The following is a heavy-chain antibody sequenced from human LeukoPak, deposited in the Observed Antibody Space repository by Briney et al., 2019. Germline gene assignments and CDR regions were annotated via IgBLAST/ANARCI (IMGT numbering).Heavy chain of an antibody. V-gene: IGHV4-34*01. Sequence: GSLRLSCAASGFTFSSYSMNWVRQPPGKGLEWIGEINHSGSTNYNPSLKSRVTISVDTSKNQFSLKLSSVTAADTAVYYCARAPQRITMIVVVITHATWFDPWGQGTLVTVSS. CDR3: ARAPQRITMIVVVITHATWFDP. D-gene: IGHD3-22*01. CDR1: GFTFSSYS. CDR2: INHSGST. J-gene: IGHJ5*02.